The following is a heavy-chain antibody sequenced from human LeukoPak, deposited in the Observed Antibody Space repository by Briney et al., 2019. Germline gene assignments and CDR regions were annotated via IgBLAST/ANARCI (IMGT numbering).Heavy chain of an antibody. CDR2: INSDGSTT. D-gene: IGHD6-19*01. Sequence: PGGSLRLSCAGSGFTFRSYAMHWVRQAPGKGLVWVSRINSDGSTTSYADSVMGRFTISRDNAKNTLYLQMNSLRAEDTAVYYCARVIYSGWEGELSDWGQGTLVTVSS. J-gene: IGHJ4*02. V-gene: IGHV3-74*01. CDR3: ARVIYSGWEGELSD. CDR1: GFTFRSYA.